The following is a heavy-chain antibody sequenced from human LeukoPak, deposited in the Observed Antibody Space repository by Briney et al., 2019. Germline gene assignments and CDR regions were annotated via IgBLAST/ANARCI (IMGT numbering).Heavy chain of an antibody. CDR1: GYTFTGYY. CDR2: INPNSGGT. D-gene: IGHD1-26*01. Sequence: GASVKVSCKASGYTFTGYYMHWVRQAPGQGLEWMGWINPNSGGTNYAQKFQGRVAITRDTSASTLYMELSSLRSEDTAVYYCARAVGRHFDYWGQGTLVTVSS. V-gene: IGHV1-2*02. J-gene: IGHJ4*02. CDR3: ARAVGRHFDY.